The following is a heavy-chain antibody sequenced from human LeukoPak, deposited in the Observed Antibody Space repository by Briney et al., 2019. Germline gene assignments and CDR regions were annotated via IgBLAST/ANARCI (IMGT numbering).Heavy chain of an antibody. CDR3: ARDWLTKYSGSFIEYFQH. V-gene: IGHV4-39*07. CDR2: IYYSGST. CDR1: GGSISSSSYY. Sequence: SETLSLTCTVSGGSISSSSYYWGWIRQPPGKGLEWIGSIYYSGSTYYNPSLKSRVTISVDTSKNQFSLKLSSVTAADTAVYYCARDWLTKYSGSFIEYFQHWGQGTLVTVSS. J-gene: IGHJ1*01. D-gene: IGHD1-26*01.